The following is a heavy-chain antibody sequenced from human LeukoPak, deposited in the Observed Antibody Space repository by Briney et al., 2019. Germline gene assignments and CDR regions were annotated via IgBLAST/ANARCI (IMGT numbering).Heavy chain of an antibody. V-gene: IGHV4-39*07. D-gene: IGHD5-18*01. CDR1: GGSISSSSYY. CDR2: IYYSGST. Sequence: SETLSLTCTVSGGSISSSSYYWGWIRQPPGKGLEWIGTIYYSGSTYYNPSLKSRVTISVDTSKNRFSLRLSSVTAADTAVYYCARDGIQLWLPSTWGQGTLVTVSS. J-gene: IGHJ5*02. CDR3: ARDGIQLWLPST.